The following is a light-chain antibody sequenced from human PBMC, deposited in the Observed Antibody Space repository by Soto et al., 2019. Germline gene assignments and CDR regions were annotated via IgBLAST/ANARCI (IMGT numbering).Light chain of an antibody. CDR2: AVS. Sequence: QSVLTQPASVSGSPGQSITISCSGTSSDVSGYNSVSWCQQHPGKAPKLIIYAVSNRPSGVSDRFSGSKSGNTASLTISGLQAEDEADYFCYSYKSTSNRVFGGGTKVTVL. CDR3: YSYKSTSNRV. J-gene: IGLJ2*01. V-gene: IGLV2-14*03. CDR1: SSDVSGYNS.